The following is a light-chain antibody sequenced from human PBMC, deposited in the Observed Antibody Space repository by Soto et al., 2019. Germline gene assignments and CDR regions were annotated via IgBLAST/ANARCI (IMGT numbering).Light chain of an antibody. CDR3: QQYNSYSPRT. CDR1: QSISSW. J-gene: IGKJ1*01. CDR2: EAS. V-gene: IGKV1-5*03. Sequence: DIQMTQSPSTLSASVGDRVTITCRASQSISSWLAWYQQKPGKAPKLLIYEASSLESGVPSRFSGSRSGTEFSLTISSLQPDDFATDYCQQYNSYSPRTFGQGTKVEIK.